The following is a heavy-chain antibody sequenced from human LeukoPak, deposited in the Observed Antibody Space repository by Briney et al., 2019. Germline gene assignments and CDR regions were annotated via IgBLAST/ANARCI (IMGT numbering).Heavy chain of an antibody. CDR1: GYSISSGYY. J-gene: IGHJ4*02. CDR2: IYHSGRT. Sequence: SEALSLTCTVSGYSISSGYYWGWIRQPPGKGLEWIGSIYHSGRTFYNPSLKSRVTISVDTSKNQFSLKLTSVTAADTAVYYCARQGDYGDYYFDYWGQGTLVTVSS. CDR3: ARQGDYGDYYFDY. V-gene: IGHV4-38-2*02. D-gene: IGHD4-17*01.